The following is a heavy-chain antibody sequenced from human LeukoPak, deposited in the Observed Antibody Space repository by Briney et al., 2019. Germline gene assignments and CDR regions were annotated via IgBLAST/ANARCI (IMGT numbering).Heavy chain of an antibody. D-gene: IGHD2-2*01. V-gene: IGHV4-39*01. Sequence: SETLSLTCTVSGDSISSSSYYWGWIRQPPGKGLEWIGTIYYSGSTYYNPSLKSRVTMSVDTSKNQFSLELSSVTAADTAVYYCARHSNGGCTSTRCHIDYWGQGTLVTVSS. J-gene: IGHJ4*02. CDR1: GDSISSSSYY. CDR3: ARHSNGGCTSTRCHIDY. CDR2: IYYSGST.